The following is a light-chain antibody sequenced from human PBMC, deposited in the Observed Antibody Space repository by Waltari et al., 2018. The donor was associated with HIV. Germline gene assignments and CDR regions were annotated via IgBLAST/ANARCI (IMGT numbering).Light chain of an antibody. V-gene: IGLV3-1*01. CDR3: QAWDSATGV. Sequence: SYELTQPPSVSVSPGQTASITCSGNKLGGKYASWYQQKPGQSPVLVIYQVNKRPSGIPERFSGSNSGNTATLTISGTQTMDEADYYCQAWDSATGVFGGGTNLTVL. CDR2: QVN. CDR1: KLGGKY. J-gene: IGLJ2*01.